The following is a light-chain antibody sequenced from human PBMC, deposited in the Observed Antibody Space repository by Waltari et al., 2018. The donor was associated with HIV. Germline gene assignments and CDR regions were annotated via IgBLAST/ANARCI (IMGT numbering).Light chain of an antibody. J-gene: IGLJ2*01. V-gene: IGLV2-8*01. CDR3: SSFAGSDDGVV. CDR1: ISDIGSYNY. Sequence: QSALTQPPSASGSPGQSVTISCTGAISDIGSYNYVSWYQQHPDKAPKLIIYEVNKRPSGVPDRFSGANSGNVASLSVSGLQADDEADYFCSSFAGSDDGVVFGGGTKLTVL. CDR2: EVN.